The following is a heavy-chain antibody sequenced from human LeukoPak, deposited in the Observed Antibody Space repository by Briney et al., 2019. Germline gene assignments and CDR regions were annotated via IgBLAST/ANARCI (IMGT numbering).Heavy chain of an antibody. D-gene: IGHD3-10*01. CDR2: IWYDGSNK. CDR1: GFTFSSYG. V-gene: IGHV3-33*01. J-gene: IGHJ4*02. CDR3: ARDFSGALWFGEP. Sequence: GGSLRLSCAASGFTFSSYGMHWVRQAPGKGLEWVAVIWYDGSNKYYADSVKGRFTISRDNSKNTLYLQMNSLRAEDTAVYYCARDFSGALWFGEPRGQGTLVTVSS.